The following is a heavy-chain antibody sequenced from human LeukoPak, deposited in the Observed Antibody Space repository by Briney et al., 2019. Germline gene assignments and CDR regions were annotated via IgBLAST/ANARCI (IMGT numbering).Heavy chain of an antibody. D-gene: IGHD1-1*01. V-gene: IGHV1-58*01. J-gene: IGHJ5*02. CDR1: GFSFTDSA. CDR3: AADKAPTDPYKWVDP. CDR2: IVVGSGNT. Sequence: GASVKVSCKASGFSFTDSAVHWMRQARGQSPEWIGWIVVGSGNTNYAQKFQERDSFTRDTSTSTAYMELSSLRPEDTAVYYCAADKAPTDPYKWVDPWGQGTQVIVSS.